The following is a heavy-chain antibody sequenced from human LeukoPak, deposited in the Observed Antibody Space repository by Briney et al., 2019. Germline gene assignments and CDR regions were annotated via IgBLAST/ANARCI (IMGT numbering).Heavy chain of an antibody. V-gene: IGHV3-7*03. CDR2: INQDGSQK. CDR3: ARDWFDGDYDRFDY. J-gene: IGHJ4*02. Sequence: GGSLRLSCAVPGFTFSSYWMSWFRQAPGKGLEWVANINQDGSQKFSVDSVKGRFTISRDNARNSLSLQMNSLRVEDTAVYYCARDWFDGDYDRFDYWGQGTLVTVSS. CDR1: GFTFSSYW. D-gene: IGHD4-17*01.